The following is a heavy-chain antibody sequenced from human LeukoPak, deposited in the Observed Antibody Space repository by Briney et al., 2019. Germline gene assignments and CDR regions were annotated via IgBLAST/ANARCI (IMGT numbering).Heavy chain of an antibody. CDR2: IYYSGRT. V-gene: IGHV4-59*08. CDR1: GDSISSYY. J-gene: IGHJ4*02. D-gene: IGHD3-10*01. Sequence: SETLSLTCTVSGDSISSYYWSWIRQPPGKGLEWIGYIYYSGRTNYNPSLKSRVTISVDTSKNQFSLKVSSVTAADTAVYYCARLVYGSGSSYFDYWGQGTLVTVSS. CDR3: ARLVYGSGSSYFDY.